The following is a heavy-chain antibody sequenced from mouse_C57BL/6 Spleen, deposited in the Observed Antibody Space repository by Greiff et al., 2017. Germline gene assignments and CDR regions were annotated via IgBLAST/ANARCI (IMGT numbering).Heavy chain of an antibody. V-gene: IGHV1-20*01. D-gene: IGHD1-1*01. CDR1: GYSFTGYF. CDR2: INPYNGDT. J-gene: IGHJ1*03. Sequence: VQLQQSGPELVKPGDSVKISCKASGYSFTGYFMNWVMQSHGKSLEWIGRINPYNGDTFYNQKFKGKATLTVDKSSSTAHMELRSLTSEDSAVYYGARGGYYGSSYWYFDVWGTGTTVTVSS. CDR3: ARGGYYGSSYWYFDV.